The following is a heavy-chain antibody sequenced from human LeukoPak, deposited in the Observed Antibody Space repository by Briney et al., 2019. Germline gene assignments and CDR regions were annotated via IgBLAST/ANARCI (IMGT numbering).Heavy chain of an antibody. J-gene: IGHJ4*02. CDR3: ARGSGTTEVTARTFDY. Sequence: ASVKVSCKASGYTFTSYYMHWVRQAPGQGLEWMGIINPSGGSTSYAQKFQGRVTMTRDTSTSTVYMELSSLRSEDTAVYYCARGSGTTEVTARTFDYWGQGTLVTVSS. CDR2: INPSGGST. V-gene: IGHV1-46*01. CDR1: GYTFTSYY. D-gene: IGHD4-23*01.